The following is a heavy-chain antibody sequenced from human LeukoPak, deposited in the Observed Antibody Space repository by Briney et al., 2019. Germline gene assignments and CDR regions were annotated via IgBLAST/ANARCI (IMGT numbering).Heavy chain of an antibody. CDR3: ARLGIISSRPSGYY. CDR2: MYHSGST. V-gene: IGHV4-4*02. Sequence: SGTLSLTCAVSGDSINSSKWWGWVRQSPGKGLEWIGEMYHSGSTNYNPSLKSRVTISGDKSKNQFSLKLSSVTAADTAVYYCARLGIISSRPSGYYWGQGTLVTVSS. CDR1: GDSINSSKW. D-gene: IGHD6-13*01. J-gene: IGHJ4*02.